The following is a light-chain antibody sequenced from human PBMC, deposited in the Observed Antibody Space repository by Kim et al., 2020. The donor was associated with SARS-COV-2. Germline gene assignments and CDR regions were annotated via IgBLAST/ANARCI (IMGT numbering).Light chain of an antibody. CDR1: TSNIGAGYD. Sequence: VTISCTAGTSNIGAGYDVHWYQQLPGTAPKLLISGNTNRPSRVPDRFSGSKSGTSASLAITGLQAEDEADYYCQSYDSSLSGSVVFGGGTQLTVL. V-gene: IGLV1-40*01. CDR3: QSYDSSLSGSVV. J-gene: IGLJ2*01. CDR2: GNT.